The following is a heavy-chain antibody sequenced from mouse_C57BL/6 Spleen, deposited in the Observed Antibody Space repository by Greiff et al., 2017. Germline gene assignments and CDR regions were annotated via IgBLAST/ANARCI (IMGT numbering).Heavy chain of an antibody. CDR3: AATVEAY. CDR1: GYTFTRYG. D-gene: IGHD1-1*01. Sequence: QVQLQQSGAELARPGASVKLSCKASGYTFTRYGISWVKQRTGQGLEWIGEISPRSGNTYYNAKFKGTSTLTAEKSSSTAYMELRSLTTEDSAVYFCAATVEAYWGQGTLVTVSA. V-gene: IGHV1-81*01. J-gene: IGHJ3*01. CDR2: ISPRSGNT.